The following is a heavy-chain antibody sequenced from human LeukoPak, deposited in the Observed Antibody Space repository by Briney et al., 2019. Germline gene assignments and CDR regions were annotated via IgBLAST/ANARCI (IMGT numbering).Heavy chain of an antibody. CDR1: GFTFSSYG. V-gene: IGHV3-33*01. J-gene: IGHJ4*02. CDR3: TTPVHDASLDS. D-gene: IGHD2-2*01. CDR2: IWYDGSNK. Sequence: GRSLRLSCAASGFTFSSYGMHWVRQAPGKGLEWVAVIWYDGSNKYYADSVKGRFTISRDNSKNTLYLQMNSLRAEDTAVYYCTTPVHDASLDSWGQGTLVTVSS.